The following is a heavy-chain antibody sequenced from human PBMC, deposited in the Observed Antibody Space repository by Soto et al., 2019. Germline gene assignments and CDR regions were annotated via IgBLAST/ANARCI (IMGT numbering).Heavy chain of an antibody. CDR2: IDPSDSYT. CDR1: GSSFTSYW. Sequence: PGGSLKISCKGSGSSFTSYWISWVRQMPGKGLEWMGRIDPSDSYTNYSPSFQGHVTISADKSISTAYLQWSSLKASDTAMDYCASITGTTVGYWGQGTMVTVSS. J-gene: IGHJ4*02. CDR3: ASITGTTVGY. V-gene: IGHV5-10-1*01. D-gene: IGHD1-7*01.